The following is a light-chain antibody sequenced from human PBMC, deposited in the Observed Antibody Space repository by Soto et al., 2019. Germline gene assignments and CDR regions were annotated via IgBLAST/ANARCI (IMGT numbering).Light chain of an antibody. J-gene: IGKJ1*01. Sequence: EIVLTQSPGTLSLSPGERATLSCRASQSVSSNLAWYQQKPGQAPRLLIYGASTRATGIPARFSGSGSGTEFTLTISSLQSEDFAVYYCQQYNNWPPSWTFGQGTKV. CDR3: QQYNNWPPSWT. V-gene: IGKV3-15*01. CDR2: GAS. CDR1: QSVSSN.